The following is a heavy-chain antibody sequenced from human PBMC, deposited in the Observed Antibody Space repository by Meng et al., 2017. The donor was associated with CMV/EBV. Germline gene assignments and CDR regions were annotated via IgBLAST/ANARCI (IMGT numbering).Heavy chain of an antibody. V-gene: IGHV3-66*01. CDR2: IYSGGST. J-gene: IGHJ4*02. CDR3: LLVFGRGVIDY. Sequence: EVRLVGPGGGLVQPGGSLRLSWAASGFTVSSNYMSWVRQAPGKGLEWVSVIYSGGSTYYADSVKGRFTISRDNSENTLYLQMNSLRAEDTAVYYCLLVFGRGVIDYWGQGTLVTVSS. CDR1: GFTVSSNY. D-gene: IGHD3-3*02.